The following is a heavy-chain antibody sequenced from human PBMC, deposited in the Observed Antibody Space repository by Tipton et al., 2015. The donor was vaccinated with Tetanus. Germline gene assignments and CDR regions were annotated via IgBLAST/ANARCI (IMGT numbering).Heavy chain of an antibody. V-gene: IGHV3-48*03. CDR2: ISVRGSHT. CDR1: GFSFGDYA. CDR3: ASGRTLDY. J-gene: IGHJ4*02. Sequence: SLRLSCTASGFSFGDYAMSWFRQAPGKGLEWVSGISVRGSHTYYADPVKGRFTISRDNAKNSLYLQINSLRAEDAALYYCASGRTLDYWGQGTLVTVSS.